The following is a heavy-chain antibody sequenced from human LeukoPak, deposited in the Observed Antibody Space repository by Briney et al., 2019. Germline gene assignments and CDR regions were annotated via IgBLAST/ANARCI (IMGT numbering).Heavy chain of an antibody. J-gene: IGHJ6*03. V-gene: IGHV4-34*01. CDR3: ASNELLTGTRPDGYYYYYMDV. CDR1: GGSFSGYY. D-gene: IGHD1-7*01. Sequence: SETLSLTCAVYGGSFSGYYWSWIRQPPGKGLEWIGEINHSGSTNYNPSLKSRVTISVDTSKNQFSLKLSSVTAADTAVYYCASNELLTGTRPDGYYYYYMDVWAKGPRSPSP. CDR2: INHSGST.